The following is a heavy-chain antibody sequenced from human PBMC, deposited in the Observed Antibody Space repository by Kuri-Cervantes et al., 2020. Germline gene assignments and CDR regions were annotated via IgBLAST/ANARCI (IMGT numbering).Heavy chain of an antibody. J-gene: IGHJ4*02. CDR3: ATLYSSGAGVDY. D-gene: IGHD6-19*01. Sequence: ASVKVSCRTSGYTFFNYGISWVRQAPGQGLEWMGWSSVYNGDTNYAQKFQGRVTMTEDTSTDTAYMELSSLRSEDTAVYYCATLYSSGAGVDYWGQGTLVTVSS. CDR1: GYTFFNYG. V-gene: IGHV1-18*01. CDR2: SSVYNGDT.